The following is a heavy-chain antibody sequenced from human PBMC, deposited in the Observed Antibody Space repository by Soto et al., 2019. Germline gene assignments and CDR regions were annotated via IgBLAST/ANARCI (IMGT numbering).Heavy chain of an antibody. J-gene: IGHJ5*02. CDR1: GFTFSSYA. D-gene: IGHD6-19*01. CDR2: ISYDGSNK. V-gene: IGHV3-30-3*01. CDR3: ARAMGAAVVEAFDP. Sequence: ESGGGVVQPGRSLRLSCAASGFTFSSYAMHWVRQAPGKGLEWVAVISYDGSNKYYADSVKGRFTISRDNSKNTLYLQMNSLRAEDTAVYYCARAMGAAVVEAFDPWGQGTLVTVSS.